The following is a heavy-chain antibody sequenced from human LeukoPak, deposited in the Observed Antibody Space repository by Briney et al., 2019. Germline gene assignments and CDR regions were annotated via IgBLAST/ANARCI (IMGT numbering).Heavy chain of an antibody. CDR2: ISGSGGST. CDR1: GFTFSSYA. CDR3: AKDLVRITIFGVVIPPVHYMDV. J-gene: IGHJ6*03. Sequence: GGSLRLSCAASGFTFSSYAMSWVRQAPGKGLEWVSAISGSGGSTYHADSVKGRFTISRDNSKNTLYLQMNSLRAEDTAVYYCAKDLVRITIFGVVIPPVHYMDVWGKRTTVTVSS. D-gene: IGHD3-3*01. V-gene: IGHV3-23*01.